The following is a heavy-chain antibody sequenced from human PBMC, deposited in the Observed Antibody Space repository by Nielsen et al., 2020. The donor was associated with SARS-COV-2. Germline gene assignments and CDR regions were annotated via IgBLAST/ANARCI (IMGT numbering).Heavy chain of an antibody. CDR3: ARGEAESVYSYGLGY. CDR1: GGPISSYY. Sequence: SETLSLTCTVSGGPISSYYWSWIRQPPGKGLEWIGYIYYSGSTNYNPSLKSRVTISVDTSKNQFSLKLSSVTAADTAVYYCARGEAESVYSYGLGYWGQGTLVTVSS. V-gene: IGHV4-59*01. J-gene: IGHJ4*02. D-gene: IGHD5-18*01. CDR2: IYYSGST.